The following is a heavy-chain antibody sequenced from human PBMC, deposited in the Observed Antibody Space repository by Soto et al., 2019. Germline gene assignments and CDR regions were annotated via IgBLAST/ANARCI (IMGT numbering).Heavy chain of an antibody. Sequence: ASVKVSCXASGYTFTSYDINWVRQATGQGLEWMGWMNPNSGNTGYAQKFQGRVTMTRNTSISTAYMELSSLRSEDTAVYYCARGISNTYYYYYYMDVWGKGTTVTVSS. D-gene: IGHD4-4*01. J-gene: IGHJ6*03. CDR2: MNPNSGNT. CDR1: GYTFTSYD. CDR3: ARGISNTYYYYYYMDV. V-gene: IGHV1-8*01.